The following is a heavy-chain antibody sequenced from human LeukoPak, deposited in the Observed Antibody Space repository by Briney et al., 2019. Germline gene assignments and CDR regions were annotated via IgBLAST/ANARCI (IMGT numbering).Heavy chain of an antibody. CDR2: IVGSADDT. D-gene: IGHD2-2*01. CDR1: GFSFRIYA. J-gene: IGHJ6*02. Sequence: GGSLRLSCAASGFSFRIYAMNWVRQAPGKGLEWISGIVGSADDTRYADSVKGRFTISRDNSKNTLYLQMNSLRAEDTAVYYCARDKIVVVPAAYAYYYYGMDVWGQGTTVTVSS. CDR3: ARDKIVVVPAAYAYYYYGMDV. V-gene: IGHV3-23*01.